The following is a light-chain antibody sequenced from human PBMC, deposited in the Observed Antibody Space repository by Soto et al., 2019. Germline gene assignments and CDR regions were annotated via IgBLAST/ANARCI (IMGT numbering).Light chain of an antibody. J-gene: IGKJ4*01. Sequence: DIQMTQSPSFVSASVGDRDTITCRASQGISSWLAWYQHKPGRAPKLLIHAAYSLESGVPSRFSGSGSGTDFTLTISSLQPEDFATYYCQQTTSFPLTFGGGTKVEIK. CDR2: AAY. V-gene: IGKV1-12*01. CDR3: QQTTSFPLT. CDR1: QGISSW.